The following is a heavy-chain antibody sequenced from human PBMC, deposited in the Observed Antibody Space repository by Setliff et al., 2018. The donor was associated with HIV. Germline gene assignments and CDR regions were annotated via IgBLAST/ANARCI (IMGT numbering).Heavy chain of an antibody. CDR2: IYYSGST. Sequence: SETLSLTCTVSGGSISSGGYYWSWIRQHPGKGLEWIGYIYYSGSTYYNPSLKSRVTISRDNAKNSLYLQMNSLRAEDTAVYYCATQPPAALSYYYYYMDVWGKGTTVTV. V-gene: IGHV4-31*03. CDR3: ATQPPAALSYYYYYMDV. CDR1: GGSISSGGYY. J-gene: IGHJ6*03. D-gene: IGHD2-2*01.